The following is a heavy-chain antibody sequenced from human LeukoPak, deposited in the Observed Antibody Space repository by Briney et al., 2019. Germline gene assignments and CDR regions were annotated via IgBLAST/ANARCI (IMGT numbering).Heavy chain of an antibody. V-gene: IGHV1-2*02. CDR3: ARGIVVVPAVARDYFDY. J-gene: IGHJ4*02. CDR1: GYSFTGYY. D-gene: IGHD2-2*01. CDR2: INPNSGGT. Sequence: GASVKVSCKASGYSFTGYYMHWVRQAPGQGLEWMGWINPNSGGTNYAQKFQGRVTMTRDTSISTAYMELSRLRSDDTAVYYCARGIVVVPAVARDYFDYWGQGTLVTVSS.